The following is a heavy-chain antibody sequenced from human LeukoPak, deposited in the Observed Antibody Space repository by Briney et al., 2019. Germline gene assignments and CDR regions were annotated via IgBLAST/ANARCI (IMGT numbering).Heavy chain of an antibody. Sequence: SETPSLTCAVSGGSVSGYYWDWIRQPPGKGLEWIGYIYASGSANYHPSLKSRVTISLDTSENHVSLRLTSVTAEDTAAYYCAREAPGGSGWTYFDYWGQGSLVTVSS. CDR2: IYASGSA. CDR1: GGSVSGYY. J-gene: IGHJ4*02. V-gene: IGHV4-59*02. D-gene: IGHD6-19*01. CDR3: AREAPGGSGWTYFDY.